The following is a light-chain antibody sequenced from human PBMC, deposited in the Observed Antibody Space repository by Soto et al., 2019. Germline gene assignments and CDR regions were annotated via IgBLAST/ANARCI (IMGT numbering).Light chain of an antibody. CDR3: AAWDDSLNGPV. V-gene: IGLV1-44*01. J-gene: IGLJ2*01. Sequence: QSVLTQPPSASGTPGQRVTISCSGSSSNIGSNTVNWYQQLPGTAPKLLMYGSNQRPSRVPDRFSGSKSGTSASLAISGLQSEDEADYHCAAWDDSLNGPVFGGGTKLTVL. CDR2: GSN. CDR1: SSNIGSNT.